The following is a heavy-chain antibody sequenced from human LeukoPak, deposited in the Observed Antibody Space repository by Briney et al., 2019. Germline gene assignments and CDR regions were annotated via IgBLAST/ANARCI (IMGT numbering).Heavy chain of an antibody. CDR1: GFTFSSYS. V-gene: IGHV3-21*01. CDR3: AILLTGYYRDAFDI. Sequence: GGSLRLSCAASGFTFSSYSMNWVRQAPGKGLEWVSSISSSSSYIYYADSVKGRFTISRDNAKNSLYLQMNSLRAEDTAVYYCAILLTGYYRDAFDIWGQGTMVTVSS. D-gene: IGHD3-9*01. CDR2: ISSSSSYI. J-gene: IGHJ3*02.